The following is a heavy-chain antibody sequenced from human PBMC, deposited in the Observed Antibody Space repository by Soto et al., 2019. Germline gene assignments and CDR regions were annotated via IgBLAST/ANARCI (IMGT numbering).Heavy chain of an antibody. CDR3: TTDQVGYKAYYYYGMDV. V-gene: IGHV3-15*01. CDR1: GFTFSNAW. CDR2: IKSKTDGGTT. J-gene: IGHJ6*02. D-gene: IGHD5-12*01. Sequence: GGSLRFSCAASGFTFSNAWMSWVRQAPGKGLEWVGRIKSKTDGGTTDYAAPVKGRFTISRDDSKNTLYLQMNSLKTEDTAVYYCTTDQVGYKAYYYYGMDVWGQGTTVTVSS.